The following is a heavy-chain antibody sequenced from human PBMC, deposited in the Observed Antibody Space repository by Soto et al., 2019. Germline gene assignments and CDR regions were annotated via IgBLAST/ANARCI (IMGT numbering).Heavy chain of an antibody. CDR2: IYYSGST. V-gene: IGHV4-59*01. J-gene: IGHJ6*03. D-gene: IGHD3-3*01. Sequence: QVQLQESGPGLVKPSETLSLTCTASGGSISNYHWSWIRQPPGKGLEWIGYIYYSGSTSYNPSLKSRVTISVDTSNNHFSLKALSVPAAGTAVTFCARVAYDFWSGWGGAGYYYYMDVWGKGTTVTVSS. CDR1: GGSISNYH. CDR3: ARVAYDFWSGWGGAGYYYYMDV.